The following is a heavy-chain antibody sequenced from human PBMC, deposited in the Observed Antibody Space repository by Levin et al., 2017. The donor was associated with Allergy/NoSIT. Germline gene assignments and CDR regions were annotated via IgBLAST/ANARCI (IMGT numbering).Heavy chain of an antibody. CDR3: AKDNKKWLARAVSHAFDS. Sequence: SCAASGFTFDDYAMHWVRQAPGKGLEWVSGISWNSGSIGYADSVKGRFTISRDNAKNSLYLQMNSLRAEDTALYYCAKDNKKWLARAVSHAFDSWGQGTMVTVSS. D-gene: IGHD6-19*01. V-gene: IGHV3-9*01. CDR2: ISWNSGSI. CDR1: GFTFDDYA. J-gene: IGHJ3*02.